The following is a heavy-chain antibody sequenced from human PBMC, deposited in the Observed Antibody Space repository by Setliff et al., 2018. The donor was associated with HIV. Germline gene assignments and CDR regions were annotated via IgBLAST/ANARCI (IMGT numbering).Heavy chain of an antibody. Sequence: PGGSLRLSCAASGFTFSSNGMHWVRQAPGKGLEWVAVIWYDGSNKYYADSVKGRFIISRDNSQSTVSLQMNSLRAEDTAMYYCVKKSPYCNIGRCPPDAFDNWGQGTMVTVSS. D-gene: IGHD2-15*01. CDR2: IWYDGSNK. CDR1: GFTFSSNG. CDR3: VKKSPYCNIGRCPPDAFDN. J-gene: IGHJ3*02. V-gene: IGHV3-33*03.